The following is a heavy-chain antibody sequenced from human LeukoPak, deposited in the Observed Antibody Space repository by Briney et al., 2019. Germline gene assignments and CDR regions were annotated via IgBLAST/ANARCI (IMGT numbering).Heavy chain of an antibody. J-gene: IGHJ5*02. Sequence: ASVKVSCKASGYSFTSYYMHWVRQAPGQGPEWMGIINPSGGSTKYAQKFQGRVTMTRDMSTSTVYMELSSLRSEDTAVYYCARGSYPGWFDPWGQGTLVTVSS. CDR2: INPSGGST. V-gene: IGHV1-46*01. CDR3: ARGSYPGWFDP. D-gene: IGHD1-26*01. CDR1: GYSFTSYY.